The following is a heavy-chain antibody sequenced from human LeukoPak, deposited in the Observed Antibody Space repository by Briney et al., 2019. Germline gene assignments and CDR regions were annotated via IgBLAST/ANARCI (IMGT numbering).Heavy chain of an antibody. V-gene: IGHV3-7*05. Sequence: GGSLRLSCAASGFTFSDYSMTWVRQAPGKGRDGVATIKDGGSEKYYVDSVKGRFTISRDNAGNSVHLQMNSLRAEDTAVYYCARGGHRNLDYWGQGALVTVSS. CDR2: IKDGGSEK. CDR1: GFTFSDYS. J-gene: IGHJ4*02. CDR3: ARGGHRNLDY.